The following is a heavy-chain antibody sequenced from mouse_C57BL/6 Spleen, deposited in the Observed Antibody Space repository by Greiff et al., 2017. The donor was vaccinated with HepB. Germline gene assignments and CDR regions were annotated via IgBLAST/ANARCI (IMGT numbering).Heavy chain of an antibody. Sequence: VKLVESGPGLVQPSQSLSITCTVSGFSLTSYGVHWVRQSPGKGLEWLGVIWSGGSTDYNAAFISRLSISKDNSKSQVFFKMNSLQADDTAIYYCARLYYGSGDWYFDVWGTGTTVTVSS. CDR1: GFSLTSYG. CDR2: IWSGGST. J-gene: IGHJ1*03. D-gene: IGHD1-1*01. V-gene: IGHV2-2*01. CDR3: ARLYYGSGDWYFDV.